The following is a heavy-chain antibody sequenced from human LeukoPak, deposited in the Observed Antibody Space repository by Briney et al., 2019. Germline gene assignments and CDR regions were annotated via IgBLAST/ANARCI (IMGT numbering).Heavy chain of an antibody. CDR3: ATGGGIAAAGTGGFLDY. CDR1: GFTFSSFW. CDR2: IKQDGSEK. D-gene: IGHD6-13*01. J-gene: IGHJ4*02. V-gene: IGHV3-7*05. Sequence: GGSLRLSCAASGFTFSSFWISWVRQAPGEGLEWVANIKQDGSEKYYVDSVKGRFTISRDNAKNSLYLQMNSLRAEDTAVYYCATGGGIAAAGTGGFLDYWGQGTLVTVSS.